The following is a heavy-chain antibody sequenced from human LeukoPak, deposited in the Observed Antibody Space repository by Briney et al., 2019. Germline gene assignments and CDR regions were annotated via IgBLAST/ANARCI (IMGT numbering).Heavy chain of an antibody. CDR2: INPNTGGT. V-gene: IGHV1-2*02. Sequence: ASVKVSCKPSGYTFTAFYIHWVGQAPGQGLEWMAWINPNTGGTNYAQVFQGRVTLTRDTSISTVYMEVTRLKFDDTAIYYCARDRSRGSGQFDPWGQGTLVTVSS. CDR3: ARDRSRGSGQFDP. J-gene: IGHJ5*02. D-gene: IGHD3-10*01. CDR1: GYTFTAFY.